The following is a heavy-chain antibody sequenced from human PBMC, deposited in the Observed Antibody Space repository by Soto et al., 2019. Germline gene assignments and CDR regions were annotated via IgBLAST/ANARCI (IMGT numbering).Heavy chain of an antibody. CDR2: INPNGGST. D-gene: IGHD3-22*01. Sequence: ASVKVSCKASGYTFTSYYMHWVRQAPGQGLEWMGIINPNGGSTSYAQKFQGRVTMTRDTSTSTVYMELSSLRSEDTAVYYCARDGPYYYDSSGESFDYWGQGTLVTVSS. CDR3: ARDGPYYYDSSGESFDY. CDR1: GYTFTSYY. J-gene: IGHJ4*02. V-gene: IGHV1-46*03.